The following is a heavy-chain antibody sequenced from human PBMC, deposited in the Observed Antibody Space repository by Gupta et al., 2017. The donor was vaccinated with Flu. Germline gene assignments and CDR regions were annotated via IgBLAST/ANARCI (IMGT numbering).Heavy chain of an antibody. CDR1: GFTFSSYS. D-gene: IGHD6-13*01. J-gene: IGHJ5*02. CDR3: ASTDSSSWYENWFDP. CDR2: ISRSSSYI. V-gene: IGHV3-21*01. Sequence: EVQLVESGGGLVKPGGSLRLSCAASGFTFSSYSMNWVRQAPGKRLGWVSSISRSSSYICYADSVKGRFTISRDNAKNSLYLQMNSLRAEDTAVYYCASTDSSSWYENWFDPWGQGTLVTVSS.